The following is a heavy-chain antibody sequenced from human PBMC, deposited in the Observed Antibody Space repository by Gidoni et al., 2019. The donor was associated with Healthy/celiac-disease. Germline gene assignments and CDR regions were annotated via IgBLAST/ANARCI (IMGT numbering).Heavy chain of an antibody. D-gene: IGHD3-3*01. J-gene: IGHJ5*02. V-gene: IGHV4-39*01. Sequence: QLQLQESGPGLVKPSETLSLTCTVSGGSISSSSYYWGWIRQPPGKGLEWIGSIYYSGSTYYNPALKSRVTISVDTSKNQFSLKLSSVTAADTAVYYCARQFGVVIYRFDPWGQGTLVTVSS. CDR3: ARQFGVVIYRFDP. CDR1: GGSISSSSYY. CDR2: IYYSGST.